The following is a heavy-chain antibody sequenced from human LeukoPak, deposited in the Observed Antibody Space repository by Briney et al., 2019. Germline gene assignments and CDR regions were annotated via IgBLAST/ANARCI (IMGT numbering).Heavy chain of an antibody. CDR3: ARGLTVTAMGRS. Sequence: GGSLRLSCAASGFTFSSYAMHWVRQAPGKGLEWMAVISYDGSNKYYAVSVTGRFTISRDNSKNTLYLQMNSVRAEDTAVYYCARGLTVTAMGRSWGQGTLVTVSS. J-gene: IGHJ4*02. CDR2: ISYDGSNK. CDR1: GFTFSSYA. V-gene: IGHV3-30-3*01. D-gene: IGHD5-18*01.